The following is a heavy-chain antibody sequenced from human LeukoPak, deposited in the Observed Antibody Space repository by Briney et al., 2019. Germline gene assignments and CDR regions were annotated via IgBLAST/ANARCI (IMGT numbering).Heavy chain of an antibody. D-gene: IGHD1-1*01. Sequence: ASVKDSCQASGYTFNNYGFSWVRQAPGQGLAWMGWINAYNGNTNYAQKLQGRVTMTTETSTSTAYMVLRSLRSDDTAVYYCARRQGTTLSFDYWGQGTLVTVSS. CDR2: INAYNGNT. CDR1: GYTFNNYG. J-gene: IGHJ4*02. V-gene: IGHV1-18*01. CDR3: ARRQGTTLSFDY.